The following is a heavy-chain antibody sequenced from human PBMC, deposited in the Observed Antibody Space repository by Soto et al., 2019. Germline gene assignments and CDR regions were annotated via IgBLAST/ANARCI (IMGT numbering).Heavy chain of an antibody. CDR3: TRTSAQFQMLSPPV. CDR2: IRSKPNSYAT. Sequence: GGSLRLSCAASGFSFSGSAMHWVRQASGKGLEWVGRIRSKPNSYATSYAASVKGRFTISRDDSKNTAYLQMNSLKTEDTAVYYCTRTSAQFQMLSPPVWGPGTTVTVSS. CDR1: GFSFSGSA. V-gene: IGHV3-73*01. J-gene: IGHJ6*02. D-gene: IGHD2-2*01.